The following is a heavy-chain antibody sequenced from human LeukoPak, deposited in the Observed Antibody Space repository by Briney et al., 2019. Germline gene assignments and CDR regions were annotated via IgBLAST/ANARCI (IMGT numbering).Heavy chain of an antibody. CDR3: ARDSGSFNRYFDY. CDR1: GFTFSSYS. CDR2: ISSGRSTI. V-gene: IGHV3-48*01. Sequence: GGSLGLSCAASGFTFSSYSMNWVRQAPGKGLEWVSYISSGRSTIYYADSVKGRFTISRDNPKNSLYLQMNSLRAEDTAVYYCARDSGSFNRYFDYWGQGTLVTVSS. J-gene: IGHJ4*02. D-gene: IGHD1-26*01.